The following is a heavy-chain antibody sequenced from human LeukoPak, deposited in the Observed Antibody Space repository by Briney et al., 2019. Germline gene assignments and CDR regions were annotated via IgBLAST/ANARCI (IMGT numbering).Heavy chain of an antibody. V-gene: IGHV3-53*01. Sequence: GGSLRLSCAASGFTVSSNYMSWIRQAPGKGLEWVSVIYSGGSAFYADSVKGRFTISRDNSKNTLYLQMNSLRAEDTAVYYCARDGRYCSSTSCYDAFDIWGQGTMVTVSS. D-gene: IGHD2-2*01. CDR2: IYSGGSA. CDR3: ARDGRYCSSTSCYDAFDI. J-gene: IGHJ3*02. CDR1: GFTVSSNY.